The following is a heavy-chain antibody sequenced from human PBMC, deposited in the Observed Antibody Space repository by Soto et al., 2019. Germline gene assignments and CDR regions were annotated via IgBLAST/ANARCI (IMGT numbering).Heavy chain of an antibody. V-gene: IGHV4-39*07. CDR2: IFYSGST. J-gene: IGHJ5*02. D-gene: IGHD6-6*01. Sequence: CTWIRQPPGKGLEWIGSIFYSGSTNYNPSLQSRVTMSIDRSTNQFSLRLNFLTAADTAVYYCAREDYTTSSGFDPWGQGTLVTVSS. CDR3: AREDYTTSSGFDP.